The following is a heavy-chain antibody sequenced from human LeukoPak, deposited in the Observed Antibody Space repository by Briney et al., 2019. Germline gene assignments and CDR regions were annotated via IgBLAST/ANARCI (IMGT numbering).Heavy chain of an antibody. CDR3: ARVASWYYYGSGKYYFDY. CDR2: INHSGST. CDR1: GGSFSGYY. D-gene: IGHD3-10*01. J-gene: IGHJ4*02. Sequence: SETLSLTCAVYGGSFSGYYWSWIRQPPGKGLEWIGEINHSGSTNYNPSLKSRVTISVDTSKNQFSPKLSSVTAADTAVYYCARVASWYYYGSGKYYFDYWGQGTLVTVSS. V-gene: IGHV4-34*01.